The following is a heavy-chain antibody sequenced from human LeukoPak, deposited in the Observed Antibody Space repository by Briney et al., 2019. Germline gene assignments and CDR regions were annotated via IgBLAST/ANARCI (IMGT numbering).Heavy chain of an antibody. CDR2: IYYSGST. CDR1: GGSISSGGYY. V-gene: IGHV4-61*08. J-gene: IGHJ6*02. CDR3: ARGGSSGWSPELYYYYYYGMDV. Sequence: SETLSLTCVVSGGSISSGGYYWSWIRQPPGKGLEWIGYIYYSGSTNYNPSLKSRVTISVDTSKNQSSLKLSSVTAADTAVYYCARGGSSGWSPELYYYYYYGMDVWGQGTTVTVSS. D-gene: IGHD6-19*01.